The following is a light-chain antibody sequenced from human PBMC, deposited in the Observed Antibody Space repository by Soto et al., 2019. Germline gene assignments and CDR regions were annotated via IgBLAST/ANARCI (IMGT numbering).Light chain of an antibody. CDR1: SSDVGGYDY. J-gene: IGLJ2*01. CDR2: EVS. Sequence: QSALTQPASVSGSPGQSITISCTGTSSDVGGYDYVSWYQQHPGKAPKLMIYEVSHRPSGVSNRFSGSKSGNTASLTISGLQAEDEADYYCSSYTSSSTLEVVFGEGTKVTVL. CDR3: SSYTSSSTLEVV. V-gene: IGLV2-14*01.